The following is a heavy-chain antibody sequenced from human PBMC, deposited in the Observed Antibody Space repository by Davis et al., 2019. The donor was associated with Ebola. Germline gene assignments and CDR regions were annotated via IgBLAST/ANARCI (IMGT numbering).Heavy chain of an antibody. J-gene: IGHJ4*02. CDR2: IRNDGNDK. CDR1: GFTFSTYA. CDR3: ARGGLEPVDY. V-gene: IGHV3-30*02. Sequence: GESLKISCAGSGFTFSTYAMTWVRQAPGKGLEWVAFIRNDGNDKYHGDSVKGRFTISRDNAKNTLYLQMNSLRAEDTAVYYCARGGLEPVDYWGQGTLVTVSS. D-gene: IGHD1-1*01.